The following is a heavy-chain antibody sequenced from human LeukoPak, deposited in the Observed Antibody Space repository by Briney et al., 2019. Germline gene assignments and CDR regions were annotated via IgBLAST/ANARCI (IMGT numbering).Heavy chain of an antibody. CDR2: ISEDGGDT. V-gene: IGHV3-43*02. Sequence: PGGSLRLSCAASGFTFSSYGMHWVRQTPGKGLECVSLISEDGGDTWYADSVRGRFTISRDNSKNSLYLQMNSLRTEDTAFYYCAKDKTRGPGDYWGQGTLVTVSS. J-gene: IGHJ4*02. CDR3: AKDKTRGPGDY. D-gene: IGHD1-14*01. CDR1: GFTFSSYG.